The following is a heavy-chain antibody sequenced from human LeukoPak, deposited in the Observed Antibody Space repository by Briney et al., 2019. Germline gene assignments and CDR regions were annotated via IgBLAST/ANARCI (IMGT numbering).Heavy chain of an antibody. V-gene: IGHV3-23*01. J-gene: IGHJ2*01. D-gene: IGHD2-21*02. CDR3: AKDKTYCGGDCYSLSADWYFDL. Sequence: GGSLRLSCAASGFTFNSYAMTWVRQAPGKGLEWVSVISSSGDNTYYADSVKGRFTISRDNSKNTLYLQMNTLRAEDTAVYYCAKDKTYCGGDCYSLSADWYFDLWGRGTLVTVSS. CDR1: GFTFNSYA. CDR2: ISSSGDNT.